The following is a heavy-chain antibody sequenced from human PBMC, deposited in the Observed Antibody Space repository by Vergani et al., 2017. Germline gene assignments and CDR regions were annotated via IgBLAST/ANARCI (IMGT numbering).Heavy chain of an antibody. V-gene: IGHV3-7*01. CDR2: IKQDGSEK. CDR1: GFTFSSYW. CDR3: ARDSLDKHYGDYGSVAFDI. Sequence: EVQLVESGGGLVQPGGSLRLSCAASGFTFSSYWMSWVRQAPGKGLEWVANIKQDGSEKYYVDSVKGRFTISRDNAKNSLYLQMNSLRAEDTAVYYCARDSLDKHYGDYGSVAFDIWGQGTMVTVSS. J-gene: IGHJ3*02. D-gene: IGHD4-17*01.